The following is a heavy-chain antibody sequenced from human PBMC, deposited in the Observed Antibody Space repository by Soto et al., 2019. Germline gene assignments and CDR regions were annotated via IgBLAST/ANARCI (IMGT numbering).Heavy chain of an antibody. CDR3: ARERPEEGNLN. CDR2: INHSGST. V-gene: IGHV4-34*01. J-gene: IGHJ4*02. Sequence: SETLSLTCAVYGGSFSGYYWSWIRQPPGKGLEWIGEINHSGSTNYNPSLKSRVTISVDTSKNQFSLKRSSVTAADTAVYYCARERPEEGNLNWGQGTLVTVSS. CDR1: GGSFSGYY.